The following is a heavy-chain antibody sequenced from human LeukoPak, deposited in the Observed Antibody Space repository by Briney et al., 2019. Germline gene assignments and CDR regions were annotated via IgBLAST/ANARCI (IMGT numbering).Heavy chain of an antibody. V-gene: IGHV4-59*08. D-gene: IGHD2-21*02. J-gene: IGHJ5*02. CDR2: IYYSGST. CDR3: ARQTSESLYCGGDCYSGHWFDP. CDR1: GGSISSYY. Sequence: SETLSLTCTVSGGSISSYYWSWIRQPPGKGLEWIGYIYYSGSTNYNPSLKSRVTISVDTSKNQFSLKLSSVTAADTAVYYCARQTSESLYCGGDCYSGHWFDPWGQGTLVTVSS.